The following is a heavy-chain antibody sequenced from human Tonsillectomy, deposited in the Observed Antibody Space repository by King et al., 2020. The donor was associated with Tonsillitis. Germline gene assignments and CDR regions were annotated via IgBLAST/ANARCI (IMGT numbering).Heavy chain of an antibody. Sequence: VQLVESGGGLVQPGGSLRLSCAASGFTFSSCAMAWVRQAPGKGLEWVSGISGSGGSTDYADSVKGRFTISRDNSKNTMYLQMNILGAEDTALYYCAKVVSTAMVYYFDSWGQGTLATVSS. V-gene: IGHV3-23*04. CDR1: GFTFSSCA. CDR2: ISGSGGST. D-gene: IGHD5-18*01. CDR3: AKVVSTAMVYYFDS. J-gene: IGHJ4*02.